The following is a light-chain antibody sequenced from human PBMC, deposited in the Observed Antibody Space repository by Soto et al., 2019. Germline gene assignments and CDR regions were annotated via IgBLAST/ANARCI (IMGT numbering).Light chain of an antibody. CDR2: AAS. CDR1: QDINNY. Sequence: DIQMTQSPSTLSGSVGDRVTITCRASQDINNYLNWYQQKPGKAPKLLIYAASSLQSGVPSRFSGSGSGTDFTLTISSLQPEDFATYYCQQSYSTPPTFGQGTKVDIK. V-gene: IGKV1-39*01. J-gene: IGKJ1*01. CDR3: QQSYSTPPT.